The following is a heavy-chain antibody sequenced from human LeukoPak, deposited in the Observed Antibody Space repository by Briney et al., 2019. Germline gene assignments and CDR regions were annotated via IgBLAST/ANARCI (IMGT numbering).Heavy chain of an antibody. J-gene: IGHJ4*02. CDR3: VRDLR. V-gene: IGHV3-48*01. Sequence: GGSLRLSCATSGFTFSSYSMNWVRQAPGKGLEWVSYISSSSSTIYYADSVKGRFTISRDNVQNLLYLQMNSLTAADTAVYYCVRDLRWGQGTLVTVSS. CDR1: GFTFSSYS. CDR2: ISSSSSTI.